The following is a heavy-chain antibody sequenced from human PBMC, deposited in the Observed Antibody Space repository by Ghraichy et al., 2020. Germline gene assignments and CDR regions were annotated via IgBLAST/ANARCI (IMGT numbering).Heavy chain of an antibody. J-gene: IGHJ6*02. V-gene: IGHV4-34*01. CDR2: INHSGST. Sequence: SETLSLTCAVYGGSFSGYYWSWIRQPPGKGLEWIGEINHSGSTNYNPSLKSRVTISVDTSKNQLSLKLSSVTAADTAVYYCARPRGKLFDYGMDVWGQGTTVTVSS. D-gene: IGHD4-23*01. CDR1: GGSFSGYY. CDR3: ARPRGKLFDYGMDV.